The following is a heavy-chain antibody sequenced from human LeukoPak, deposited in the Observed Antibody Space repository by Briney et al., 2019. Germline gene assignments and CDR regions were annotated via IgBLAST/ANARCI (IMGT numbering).Heavy chain of an antibody. V-gene: IGHV3-23*01. J-gene: IGHJ4*02. CDR3: AKDHLIVATTDLDY. D-gene: IGHD5-12*01. CDR2: ISGSGGST. CDR1: GFTFSSYG. Sequence: PGGSLRLSCTASGFTFSSYGMSWVRQAPGKGLEWVSAISGSGGSTYYADSVKGRFTISRDNSKNTLYLQMNSLRAEDTAVYYCAKDHLIVATTDLDYWGQGTLVTVSS.